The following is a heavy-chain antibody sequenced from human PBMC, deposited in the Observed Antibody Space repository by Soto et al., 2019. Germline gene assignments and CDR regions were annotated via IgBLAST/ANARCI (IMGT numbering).Heavy chain of an antibody. V-gene: IGHV1-69*01. CDR3: ARGLSDYGDSSYYFDY. CDR1: GGTFSSYA. CDR2: IIPIFGTA. Sequence: QVQLVQSGAEVKKPGSSVKVSCKASGGTFSSYAISWVRQAPGQGLEWMGGIIPIFGTANYAQKFQGRVTITAAEATSTAYMELSSLRSEDTAVYYCARGLSDYGDSSYYFDYWGQGTLVTVSS. J-gene: IGHJ4*02. D-gene: IGHD4-17*01.